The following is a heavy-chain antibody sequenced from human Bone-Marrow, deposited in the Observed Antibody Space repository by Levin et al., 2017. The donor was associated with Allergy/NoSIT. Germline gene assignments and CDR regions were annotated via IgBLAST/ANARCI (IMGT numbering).Heavy chain of an antibody. J-gene: IGHJ4*02. D-gene: IGHD4-23*01. Sequence: GESLKISCAASGFTFSSYGMHWVRQAPGKGLEWVAVISYDGSNKYYADSVKGRFTISRDNSKNTLYLQMNSLRAEDTAVYYCAVATVVSFDYWGQGTLVTVSS. CDR1: GFTFSSYG. CDR2: ISYDGSNK. CDR3: AVATVVSFDY. V-gene: IGHV3-30*03.